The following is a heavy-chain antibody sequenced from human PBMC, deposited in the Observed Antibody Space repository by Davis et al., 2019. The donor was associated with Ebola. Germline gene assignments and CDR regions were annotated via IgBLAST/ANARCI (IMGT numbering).Heavy chain of an antibody. CDR3: TKEVPLGRGTLPRSYFDY. Sequence: GGSLRLSCAASGFTFSSYSMNWVRQAPGKGLEWVSGISWNSGSIGYADSVKGRFTISRDNARNSLYLQMSSLRAEDTAVYYCTKEVPLGRGTLPRSYFDYWGQGTLVTASS. CDR1: GFTFSSYS. J-gene: IGHJ4*02. D-gene: IGHD1-1*01. CDR2: ISWNSGSI. V-gene: IGHV3-9*01.